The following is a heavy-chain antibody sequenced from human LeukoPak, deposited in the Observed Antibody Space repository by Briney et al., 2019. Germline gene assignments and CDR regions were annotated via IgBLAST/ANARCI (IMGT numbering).Heavy chain of an antibody. CDR1: GLTISSNY. CDR2: ISGSGGST. D-gene: IGHD3-16*02. J-gene: IGHJ3*02. CDR3: AKGLQWGSYRIDAFDI. Sequence: GGSLRLSCAASGLTISSNYMSWVRQAPGKGLEWVSAISGSGGSTYYADSVKGRFTISRDNSKNMLYLQMNSLRAEDTAVYYCAKGLQWGSYRIDAFDIWGQGTMVTVSS. V-gene: IGHV3-23*01.